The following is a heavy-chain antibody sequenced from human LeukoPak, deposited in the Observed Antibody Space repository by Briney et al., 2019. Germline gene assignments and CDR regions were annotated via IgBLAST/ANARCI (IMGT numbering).Heavy chain of an antibody. CDR3: ARDWSVRGVIGYYYYGMDV. CDR1: GFTFSSYE. CDR2: ISSSGSTI. D-gene: IGHD3-10*01. J-gene: IGHJ6*04. Sequence: GGSLRLSCAASGFTFSSYEMNWVRQAPGKGLEWVSYISSSGSTIYYADSVKGRFTFSRDNAKNSLYLQMNSLRAEDTAVYYCARDWSVRGVIGYYYYGMDVWGKGTTVTVSS. V-gene: IGHV3-48*03.